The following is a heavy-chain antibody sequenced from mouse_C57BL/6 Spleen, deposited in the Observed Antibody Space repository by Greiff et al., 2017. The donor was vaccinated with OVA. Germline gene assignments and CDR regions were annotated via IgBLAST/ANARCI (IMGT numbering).Heavy chain of an antibody. D-gene: IGHD3-2*02. CDR2: IRSGRSTI. J-gene: IGHJ3*01. V-gene: IGHV5-17*01. CDR3: ARGGKGSSGYVIAY. Sequence: EVKLVESGGGLVKPGGSLKLSCAASGFTFSDYGMHWVRQAPEKGLGGVAYIRSGRSTIYYADTVKGRFTISRDNAKNTLFLQMTSLRSEDTAMYYCARGGKGSSGYVIAYWGQGTLVTVSA. CDR1: GFTFSDYG.